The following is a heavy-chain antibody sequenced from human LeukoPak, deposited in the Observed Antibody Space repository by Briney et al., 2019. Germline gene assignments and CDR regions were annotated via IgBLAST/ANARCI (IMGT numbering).Heavy chain of an antibody. CDR3: ARGILMIDY. V-gene: IGHV1-46*01. CDR2: INPSGGST. J-gene: IGHJ4*02. D-gene: IGHD2-21*01. Sequence: LEWMGIINPSGGSTSYAQKFQGRVTMTRDTSTSTVYMELSSLRSEDTAVYYCARGILMIDYWGQGTLVTVSS.